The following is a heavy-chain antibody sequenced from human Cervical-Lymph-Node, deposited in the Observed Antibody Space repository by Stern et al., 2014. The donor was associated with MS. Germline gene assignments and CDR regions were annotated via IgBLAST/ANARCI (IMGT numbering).Heavy chain of an antibody. Sequence: EVQLVESGGGLVKPGGSLRLSCAASGFTFSSYWMHWVRQAPGKGLVWVSRINSDGSSTSYADSVQGRFTISRDNAKNTLYLQMNSLRAEDTAVYYCARGGEQQLVRDYFDYWGQGTLVTVSS. J-gene: IGHJ4*02. CDR2: INSDGSST. CDR3: ARGGEQQLVRDYFDY. V-gene: IGHV3-74*01. D-gene: IGHD6-13*01. CDR1: GFTFSSYW.